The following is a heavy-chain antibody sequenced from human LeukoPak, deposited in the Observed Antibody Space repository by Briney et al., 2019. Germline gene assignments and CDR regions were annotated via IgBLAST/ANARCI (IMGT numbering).Heavy chain of an antibody. CDR1: GFTFRSYE. J-gene: IGHJ4*02. V-gene: IGHV3-48*03. CDR3: ARSARLMKGVVEVTALDD. D-gene: IGHD3-3*01. CDR2: LSSSGSAF. Sequence: PGGSLRLSCEDSGFTFRSYEMNWVRQAPGKGLEWIAYLSSSGSAFSYADSVKGRFTIARDNAKNSVYLEMNSLRAGDTAVYYCARSARLMKGVVEVTALDDWGQGTLVTVSS.